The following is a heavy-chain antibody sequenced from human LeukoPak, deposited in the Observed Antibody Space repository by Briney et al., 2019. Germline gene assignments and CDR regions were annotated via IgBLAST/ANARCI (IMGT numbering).Heavy chain of an antibody. V-gene: IGHV3-11*01. D-gene: IGHD6-13*01. J-gene: IGHJ4*02. CDR1: GFTFSDYY. Sequence: SGGSLRLSCAASGFTFSDYYMSWIRQAPGKGLEWVSYISSSGSTIYYADSVKGRFTISRDNAKNSLYLQMNSLRAEDTALYYCARLAAAGQFDYWGQGTLVTVSS. CDR3: ARLAAAGQFDY. CDR2: ISSSGSTI.